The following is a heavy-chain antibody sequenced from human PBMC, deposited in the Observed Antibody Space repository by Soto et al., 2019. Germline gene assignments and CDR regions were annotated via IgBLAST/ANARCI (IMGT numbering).Heavy chain of an antibody. CDR1: GGSISSGGYY. D-gene: IGHD6-13*01. J-gene: IGHJ5*02. CDR3: ARGRAAAGTFDP. Sequence: SETLSLTCTVSGGSISSGGYYWSWIRQHPGKGLEWIGYIYYSGSTYYNPSLKSRVTISVDTSKNQFSLKLSSVTAADTAVYYCARGRAAAGTFDPWGQGTLVTV. V-gene: IGHV4-31*02. CDR2: IYYSGST.